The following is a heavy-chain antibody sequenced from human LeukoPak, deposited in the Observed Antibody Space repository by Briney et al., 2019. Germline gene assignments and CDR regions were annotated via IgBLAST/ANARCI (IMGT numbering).Heavy chain of an antibody. D-gene: IGHD3-22*01. V-gene: IGHV3-48*03. Sequence: PGGSLRLSCAASGFTFSSYEMIWVRRAPGQGLEWLAYISSSGDRTLYCSASMKGRFTVSRDNAKNSLYLQMNTLTIEDTAVYYCARESDGGGYRFHYWGQGSLVTVSS. CDR1: GFTFSSYE. CDR2: ISSSGDRTL. J-gene: IGHJ4*02. CDR3: ARESDGGGYRFHY.